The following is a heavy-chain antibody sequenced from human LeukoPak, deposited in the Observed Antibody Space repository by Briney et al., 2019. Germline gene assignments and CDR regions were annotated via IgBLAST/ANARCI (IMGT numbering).Heavy chain of an antibody. Sequence: SETLSLTCAVYGGSSSGYYWSWIRQPPGKGLEWIGEINHSGSTNYNPSLKSRVTISVDTSKNQFSLKLSSVTAADTAVYYCARDREERWLQLEELDYWGQGTLVTVSS. CDR1: GGSSSGYY. D-gene: IGHD5-24*01. V-gene: IGHV4-34*01. CDR2: INHSGST. CDR3: ARDREERWLQLEELDY. J-gene: IGHJ4*02.